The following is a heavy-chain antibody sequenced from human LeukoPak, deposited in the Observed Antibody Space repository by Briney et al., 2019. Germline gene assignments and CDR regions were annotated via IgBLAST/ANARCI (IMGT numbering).Heavy chain of an antibody. D-gene: IGHD1-1*01. Sequence: ASVKVSCKVSGYTLTELSMHWVRQAPGKGLEWMGGFDPEDGETIYAQKFQGRVTMTEDTSTDTAYMELSSLRSGDTAVYYCAKYNWNSHDAFDIWGQGTMVTVSS. V-gene: IGHV1-24*01. J-gene: IGHJ3*02. CDR3: AKYNWNSHDAFDI. CDR1: GYTLTELS. CDR2: FDPEDGET.